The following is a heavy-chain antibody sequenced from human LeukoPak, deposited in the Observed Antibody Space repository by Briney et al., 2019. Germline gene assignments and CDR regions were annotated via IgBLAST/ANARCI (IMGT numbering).Heavy chain of an antibody. V-gene: IGHV4-34*01. D-gene: IGHD3-22*01. J-gene: IGHJ5*02. CDR2: INHSGST. CDR1: GGSFSGYY. Sequence: SETLSLTCAVYGGSFSGYYWSWIRQPPGKGLEWIGEINHSGSTNYNPSLKSRVTISVDTSKNQFSLKLSSVTAADTAVYYCARGGPSSGYYYFDPWGQGTLVTVSS. CDR3: ARGGPSSGYYYFDP.